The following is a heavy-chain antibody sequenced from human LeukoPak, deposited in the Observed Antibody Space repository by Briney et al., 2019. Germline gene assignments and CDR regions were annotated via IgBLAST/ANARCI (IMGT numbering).Heavy chain of an antibody. J-gene: IGHJ3*02. CDR3: ASPLAVAGISKVGAFDI. Sequence: SETLSLTCTVSGGSISSSSYYWGWIRQPPGKGLEWIGSIYYSGSTYYNPSLKSRVSISVDTSKNQFSLKLSSVTAADTAVYYCASPLAVAGISKVGAFDIWGQGTMVTVFS. CDR1: GGSISSSSYY. V-gene: IGHV4-39*01. D-gene: IGHD6-19*01. CDR2: IYYSGST.